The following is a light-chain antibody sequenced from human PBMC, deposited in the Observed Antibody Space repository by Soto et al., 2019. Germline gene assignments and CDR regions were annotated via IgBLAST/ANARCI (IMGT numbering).Light chain of an antibody. Sequence: QCVLTQPPSVSAAPGQKYTISCSGSISNIGNNYVSWYQQLPGTAPKLLIYDNNKRPSGIPDRLSGSKSGTSATLGITGLQTGDEADYYCGTWDSSLSVSYVFGTGTKVTVL. J-gene: IGLJ1*01. CDR1: ISNIGNNY. CDR2: DNN. V-gene: IGLV1-51*01. CDR3: GTWDSSLSVSYV.